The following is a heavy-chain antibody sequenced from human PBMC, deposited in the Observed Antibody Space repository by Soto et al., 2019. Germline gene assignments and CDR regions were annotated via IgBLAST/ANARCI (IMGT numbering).Heavy chain of an antibody. V-gene: IGHV1-18*01. D-gene: IGHD2-8*01. CDR1: GYAFTRYG. CDR2: ISGYNGDT. Sequence: ASVKVSCKASGYAFTRYGISWVRQAPGQGLEWMGWISGYNGDTKYAQKFQGGVTMTIDTSTTTTYMELRSLTSDDTAVYYCAKNGQPPYYYYGMDVWGQGTTVTVS. J-gene: IGHJ6*02. CDR3: AKNGQPPYYYYGMDV.